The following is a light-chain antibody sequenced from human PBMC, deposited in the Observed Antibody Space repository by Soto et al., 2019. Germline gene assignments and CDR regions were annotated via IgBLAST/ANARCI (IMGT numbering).Light chain of an antibody. Sequence: QSVLTQPASVSGSPGQSITISCTGTSSDVGGYKYVSWYQQHPGESPKLMIYDVSNRPSGVFNRFSGSKSGNTASLTISGLQAEDEADYYCSSYTSSSTRVFGTGTKV. CDR3: SSYTSSSTRV. V-gene: IGLV2-14*01. CDR2: DVS. J-gene: IGLJ1*01. CDR1: SSDVGGYKY.